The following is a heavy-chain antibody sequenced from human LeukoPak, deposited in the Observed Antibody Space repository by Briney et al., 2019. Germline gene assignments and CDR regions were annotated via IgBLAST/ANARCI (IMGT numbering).Heavy chain of an antibody. CDR3: ARRIISSGYYDAFDI. CDR1: GGSISSSSYY. Sequence: SETLSLTCTVSGGSISSSSYYWSWIRQPPGKGLEWIGYIYYSGSTNYNPSLKSRVTISVDTSKNQFSLKLSSVTAADTAVYYCARRIISSGYYDAFDIWGQGTMVTVSS. CDR2: IYYSGST. J-gene: IGHJ3*02. D-gene: IGHD3-22*01. V-gene: IGHV4-61*05.